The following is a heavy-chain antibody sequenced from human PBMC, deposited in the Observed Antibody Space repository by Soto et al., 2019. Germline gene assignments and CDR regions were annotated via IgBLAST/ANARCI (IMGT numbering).Heavy chain of an antibody. D-gene: IGHD2-2*01. Sequence: GASVTVSCKASGYIFINYGITWVRQAPGQGLEWMGWISGYNGNTNHAQKFQGRVTMTTDTSTSTAYMELRSLGFDDTAVYYCARDEVPAANWLDPWGQGTLVTVSS. CDR3: ARDEVPAANWLDP. CDR2: ISGYNGNT. CDR1: GYIFINYG. J-gene: IGHJ5*02. V-gene: IGHV1-18*01.